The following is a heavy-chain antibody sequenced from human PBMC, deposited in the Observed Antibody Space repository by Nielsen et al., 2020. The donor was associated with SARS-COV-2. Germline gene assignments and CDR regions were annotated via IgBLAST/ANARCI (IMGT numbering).Heavy chain of an antibody. Sequence: SETLSLTCTVSGGSISSSSYYWGWIRQPPGKGLEWIGSIYYSGSTYYNPSLKSRVTISVDTSKNQFSLKLSSVTAADTAVYYCARQGGRGTYYDFWSGGSITGTTDFDHWGQGTLVTVSS. J-gene: IGHJ4*02. V-gene: IGHV4-39*01. CDR2: IYYSGST. CDR1: GGSISSSSYY. D-gene: IGHD3-3*01. CDR3: ARQGGRGTYYDFWSGGSITGTTDFDH.